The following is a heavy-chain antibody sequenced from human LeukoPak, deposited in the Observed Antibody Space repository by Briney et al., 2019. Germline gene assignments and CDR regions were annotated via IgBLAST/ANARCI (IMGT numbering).Heavy chain of an antibody. J-gene: IGHJ4*02. CDR2: IKREADGGTA. D-gene: IGHD3-9*01. Sequence: PGGSLRLSCAASGFTFSSYAMNWVRQGPGKGLEWVGRIKREADGGTADYAAPVNGRFTISRDDSKNTLYLQLNSLKTEDTGVYYCTTASYYDILTGFFTWGQGTLVTVSS. V-gene: IGHV3-15*01. CDR3: TTASYYDILTGFFT. CDR1: GFTFSSYA.